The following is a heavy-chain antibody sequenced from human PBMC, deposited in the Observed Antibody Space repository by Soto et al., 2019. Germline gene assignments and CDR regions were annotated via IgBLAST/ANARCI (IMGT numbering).Heavy chain of an antibody. V-gene: IGHV1-2*02. D-gene: IGHD5-12*01. Sequence: GASVKVSCKASGYTFTGHYIHWVRQAPEQGPEWMGEIGPESGATRYAQKFQGRVTMTRDMSITTVYMELNNLSPDDTAVYYCGRGRSGQIVVFYWGQGTPVTV. CDR1: GYTFTGHY. CDR2: IGPESGAT. J-gene: IGHJ4*02. CDR3: GRGRSGQIVVFY.